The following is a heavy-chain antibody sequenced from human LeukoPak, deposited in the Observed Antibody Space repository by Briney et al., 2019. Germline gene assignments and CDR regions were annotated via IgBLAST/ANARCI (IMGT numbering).Heavy chain of an antibody. Sequence: GGSLRLSCAASGFTFSSYGMHWVRQAPGKGLEWVAVISSDGSNKYYADSVKGRFTISRDNSKNTLYLQMSSLRAEDTAVYYCVKESGFMVAPNSAFDIWGQGTMVTVSS. CDR3: VKESGFMVAPNSAFDI. CDR2: ISSDGSNK. D-gene: IGHD4/OR15-4a*01. J-gene: IGHJ3*02. V-gene: IGHV3-30*18. CDR1: GFTFSSYG.